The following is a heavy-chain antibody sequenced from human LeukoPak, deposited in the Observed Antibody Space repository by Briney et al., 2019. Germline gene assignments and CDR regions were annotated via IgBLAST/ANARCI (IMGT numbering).Heavy chain of an antibody. D-gene: IGHD2-15*01. CDR2: INHSGST. CDR3: ARGGVVAAFRHNWFDP. Sequence: SETLSLTCAVYSGSFSGYYWTWIRQPPGKGLEWIGEINHSGSTNYNPSLKSRVTIPVDTSKNQFSLKLSSVTAADTAVYYCARGGVVAAFRHNWFDPWGQGTLVTVSS. V-gene: IGHV4-34*01. CDR1: SGSFSGYY. J-gene: IGHJ5*02.